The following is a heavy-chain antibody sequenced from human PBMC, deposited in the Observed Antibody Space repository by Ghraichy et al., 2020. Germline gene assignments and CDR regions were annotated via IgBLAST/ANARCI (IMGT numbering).Heavy chain of an antibody. Sequence: SETLSLTCTVSGGSISSSSYYWGWIRQPPGKGLEWIGSIYYSGSTYYNPSLKSRVTISVDTSKNQFSLKLSSVTAADTAVYYCARRKGIVVVPAAKDYYYYMDVWGKGTTVTVSS. CDR3: ARRKGIVVVPAAKDYYYYMDV. CDR2: IYYSGST. J-gene: IGHJ6*03. D-gene: IGHD2-2*01. V-gene: IGHV4-39*01. CDR1: GGSISSSSYY.